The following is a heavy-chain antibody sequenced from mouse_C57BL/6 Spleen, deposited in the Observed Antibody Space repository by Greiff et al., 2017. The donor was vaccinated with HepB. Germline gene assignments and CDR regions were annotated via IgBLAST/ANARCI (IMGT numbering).Heavy chain of an antibody. CDR1: GYTFTDYN. CDR3: ASSYYSPFDY. D-gene: IGHD2-12*01. V-gene: IGHV1-18*01. CDR2: INPNNGGT. J-gene: IGHJ2*01. Sequence: VQLKQSGPELVKPGASVKIPCKASGYTFTDYNMDWVKQSHGKSLEWIGDINPNNGGTIYNQKFKGKATLTVDKSSSTAYMELRSLTSEDTAVYYCASSYYSPFDYWGQGTTLTVSS.